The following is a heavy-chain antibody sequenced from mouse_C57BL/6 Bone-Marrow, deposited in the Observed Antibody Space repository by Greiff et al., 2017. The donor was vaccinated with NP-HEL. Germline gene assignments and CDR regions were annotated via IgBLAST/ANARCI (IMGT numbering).Heavy chain of an antibody. J-gene: IGHJ1*03. Sequence: EVQLQQSGPELVKPGASVKISCKASGYTFTDYYMNWVKQSHGKSLEWIGDINPNNGGTSYNQKFKGKATLTVDKSSSTAYMELRSLTSEDSAVYYCARDGNYVSWYFDVWGTGTTVTVSS. V-gene: IGHV1-26*01. CDR1: GYTFTDYY. CDR3: ARDGNYVSWYFDV. D-gene: IGHD2-1*01. CDR2: INPNNGGT.